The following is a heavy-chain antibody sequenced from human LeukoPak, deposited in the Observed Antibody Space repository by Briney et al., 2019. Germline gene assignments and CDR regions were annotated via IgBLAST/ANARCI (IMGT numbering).Heavy chain of an antibody. CDR1: TFSFSRYP. Sequence: GGSLRLSCVASTFSFSRYPMGWVRQAPGKGLEWVSGISAGGDGTYYADPVKGRFTNSRDNSKNTLYLQMNSLRAEDTAQYFCAKSLLTTATGTGRAFDIWGQGTMVTVSS. CDR2: ISAGGDGT. V-gene: IGHV3-23*01. D-gene: IGHD1-1*01. J-gene: IGHJ3*02. CDR3: AKSLLTTATGTGRAFDI.